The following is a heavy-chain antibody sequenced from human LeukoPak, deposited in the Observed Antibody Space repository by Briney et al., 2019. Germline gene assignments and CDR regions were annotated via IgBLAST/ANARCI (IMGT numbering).Heavy chain of an antibody. Sequence: PGGSLRLSCAASGFTFSSYAMSWVRQAPGKGLEWASAISGSGGSTYYADSVKGRFTISRDNSKNTLYLQMNSLRAEDTAVYYCASGGGYCSGGSCTGLAAFDIWGQGTMVTVSS. V-gene: IGHV3-23*01. D-gene: IGHD2-15*01. CDR3: ASGGGYCSGGSCTGLAAFDI. J-gene: IGHJ3*02. CDR1: GFTFSSYA. CDR2: ISGSGGST.